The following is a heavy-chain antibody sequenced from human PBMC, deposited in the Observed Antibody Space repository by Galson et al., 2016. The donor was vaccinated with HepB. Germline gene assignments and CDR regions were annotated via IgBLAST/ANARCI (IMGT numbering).Heavy chain of an antibody. CDR3: ARGDYVTSSYFDL. V-gene: IGHV3-33*01. D-gene: IGHD4-17*01. CDR1: GFTFTNHG. Sequence: SLRLSCAASGFTFTNHGMHWVRQAPGKGLEWVALIWYDGSNKFYADSVKGRFTISRDNSKNTLHLQMNSLRAEDTAVYFCARGDYVTSSYFDLWGRGTLVPVSS. CDR2: IWYDGSNK. J-gene: IGHJ2*01.